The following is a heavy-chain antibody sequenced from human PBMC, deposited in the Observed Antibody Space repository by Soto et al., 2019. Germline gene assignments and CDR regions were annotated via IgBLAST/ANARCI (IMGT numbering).Heavy chain of an antibody. CDR1: GFIFSGSA. CDR3: ARIYSDALDI. J-gene: IGHJ3*02. V-gene: IGHV3-73*01. Sequence: VGSLRLSCAASGFIFSGSAIHWVRQASGKGLEWVARIRSKGNNYATAYAASVKGRFTISRDDSKKTAYLQLNSLKAEDTAIYYCARIYSDALDIWGQGTMVT. D-gene: IGHD1-26*01. CDR2: IRSKGNNYAT.